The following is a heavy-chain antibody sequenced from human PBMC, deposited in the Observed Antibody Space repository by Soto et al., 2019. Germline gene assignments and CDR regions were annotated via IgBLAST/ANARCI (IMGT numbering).Heavy chain of an antibody. V-gene: IGHV4-34*01. J-gene: IGHJ5*02. D-gene: IGHD3-3*01. CDR2: INHSGST. CDR1: GGSFSGYY. Sequence: SETLSLTCAVYGGSFSGYYWSWIRQPPGKGLEWIGEINHSGSTNYNPSLKSRVTISVDTSKNQFSLKLSSVTAADTAVYYCARSGAGVSRFLGTPTRGWFDPWGQGTLVTVSS. CDR3: ARSGAGVSRFLGTPTRGWFDP.